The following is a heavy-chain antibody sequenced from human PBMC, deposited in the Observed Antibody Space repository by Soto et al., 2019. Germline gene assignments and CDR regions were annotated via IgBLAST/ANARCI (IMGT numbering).Heavy chain of an antibody. CDR2: IIPIFGTG. V-gene: IGHV1-69*13. CDR3: VRSLEDFFDY. D-gene: IGHD3-3*01. J-gene: IGHJ4*02. CDR1: GVTFSSYA. Sequence: SVKVSCNASGVTFSSYAISWVRQAPGQGLEWMGGIIPIFGTGNHAQKFQGRVTITADESTTTAYMELTRLRSEETAVYYCVRSLEDFFDYRGQGTQVTVSS.